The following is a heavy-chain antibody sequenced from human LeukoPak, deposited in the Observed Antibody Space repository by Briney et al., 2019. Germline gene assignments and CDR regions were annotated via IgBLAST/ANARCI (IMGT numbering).Heavy chain of an antibody. D-gene: IGHD6-13*01. Sequence: AGGSLRLSCAASGFTFSSYAMNWVRQAPGKGLEWVSIISGSGGTTYYADSVKGRFTISRDNSKNTLYLQMNSLRAEATAVDYCAKARGSSRYYANFDYWGQGALVTVSS. CDR2: ISGSGGTT. CDR1: GFTFSSYA. V-gene: IGHV3-23*01. J-gene: IGHJ4*02. CDR3: AKARGSSRYYANFDY.